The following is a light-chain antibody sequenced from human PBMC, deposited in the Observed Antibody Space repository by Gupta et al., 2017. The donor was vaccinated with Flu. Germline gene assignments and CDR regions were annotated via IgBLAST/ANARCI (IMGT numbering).Light chain of an antibody. V-gene: IGKV4-1*01. CDR2: WAA. J-gene: IGKJ2*01. Sequence: DIEMTQSPASLALSLAERATITCKSSPSLLYSSNNRNFLAWYQQKPGQPPKLLIYWAASRQDGVLDRFSGSGYGTDFSLTISSRQEEDVAVYFCQQDDSPLSYTFGQGTKVEI. CDR1: PSLLYSSNNRNF. CDR3: QQDDSPLSYT.